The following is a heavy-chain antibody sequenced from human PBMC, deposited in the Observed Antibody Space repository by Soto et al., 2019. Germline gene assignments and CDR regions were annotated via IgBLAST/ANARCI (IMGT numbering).Heavy chain of an antibody. D-gene: IGHD6-19*01. CDR3: AKDQADSSGWYFDY. J-gene: IGHJ4*02. CDR1: GFTFSSYN. Sequence: QVQLVESGGGVVQPGRSLRLSCAASGFTFSSYNMHWVRQAPVKGLEWVAVITHDGGNKYYADSVKGRFTISRDNSKNTLFLQMNSLRAEDTALYYCAKDQADSSGWYFDYWGQGILVTVSS. V-gene: IGHV3-30*18. CDR2: ITHDGGNK.